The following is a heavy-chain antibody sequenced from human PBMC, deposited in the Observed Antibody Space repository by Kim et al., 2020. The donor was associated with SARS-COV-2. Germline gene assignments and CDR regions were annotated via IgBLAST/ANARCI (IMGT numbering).Heavy chain of an antibody. CDR1: GGSFSGYY. D-gene: IGHD6-19*01. V-gene: IGHV4-34*01. J-gene: IGHJ4*02. CDR2: INHSGST. CDR3: ARGSTYSVVAVAGPLSY. Sequence: SETLSLTCAVYGGSFSGYYWSWIRQPPGKGLEWIGEINHSGSTNYNPSLKSRVTISVDTSKNQFSLKLSSVTAADTAVYYCARGSTYSVVAVAGPLSYWGQGTLVTVSS.